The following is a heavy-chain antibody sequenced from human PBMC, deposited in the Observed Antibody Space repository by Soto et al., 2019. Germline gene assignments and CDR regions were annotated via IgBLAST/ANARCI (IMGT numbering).Heavy chain of an antibody. Sequence: PGESLKISCKGSGYSFTSYWIGWVRQMPGKGLEWMGIIYPGDSDTRYSPSFQGQVTISADKSISTAYLQWSSLKASDTAMYYCARHVTSGYDLAGGMDVWGQGTTVTVSS. V-gene: IGHV5-51*01. J-gene: IGHJ6*02. CDR2: IYPGDSDT. CDR3: ARHVTSGYDLAGGMDV. CDR1: GYSFTSYW. D-gene: IGHD5-12*01.